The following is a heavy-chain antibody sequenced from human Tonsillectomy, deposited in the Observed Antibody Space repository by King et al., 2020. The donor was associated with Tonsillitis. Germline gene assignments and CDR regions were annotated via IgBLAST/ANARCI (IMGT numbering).Heavy chain of an antibody. D-gene: IGHD2-21*02. CDR1: GYTFSSFW. J-gene: IGHJ4*02. CDR2: IYVADSDT. V-gene: IGHV5-51*01. Sequence: QLVQSGAEVKKPGESLKISCTGSGYTFSSFWIAWVRQMPGKGLEYMGIIYVADSDTRYSPSFQGDVTMSVDESISTAYLQWSGLKTSDTGIYYCAKYNYGDPLKYWGQGTPVTVSS. CDR3: AKYNYGDPLKY.